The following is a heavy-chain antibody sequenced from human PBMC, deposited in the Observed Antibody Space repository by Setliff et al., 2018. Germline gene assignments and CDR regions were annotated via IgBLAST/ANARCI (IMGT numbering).Heavy chain of an antibody. CDR1: GFPFSIYS. V-gene: IGHV3-21*01. Sequence: GGSLRLSCAASGFPFSIYSMHWVRQAPGKGLEWVSSISDSSFHIYYRDSVKGRFTISRDNARDSLYLQMNSLRADDTAVYYCAKVPTSGTYYYFDYWGQGTLVTVSS. CDR2: ISDSSFHI. J-gene: IGHJ4*02. CDR3: AKVPTSGTYYYFDY. D-gene: IGHD1-26*01.